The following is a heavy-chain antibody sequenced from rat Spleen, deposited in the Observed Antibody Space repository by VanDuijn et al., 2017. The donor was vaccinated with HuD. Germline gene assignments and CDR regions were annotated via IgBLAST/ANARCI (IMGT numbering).Heavy chain of an antibody. J-gene: IGHJ3*01. V-gene: IGHV2S12*01. Sequence: QVQRKESGPGLVQPSQTLSLTCTVSGFSLSNYHVSWVRQPPGKGLEWIAAVSSGGTPYYNSALKSRLSISRDTSKSQVFLKMNSLQTEDTAIYFCTGEWYYGSSSYWGQGTPVTVSS. D-gene: IGHD1-7*01. CDR2: VSSGGTP. CDR3: TGEWYYGSSSY. CDR1: GFSLSNYH.